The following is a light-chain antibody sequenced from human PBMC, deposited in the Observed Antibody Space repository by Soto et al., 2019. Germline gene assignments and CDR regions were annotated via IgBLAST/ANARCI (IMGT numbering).Light chain of an antibody. CDR1: SSDVGGYNY. Sequence: QSALTQPASVSGSSGQSITISCTGTSSDVGGYNYVSWYQQHPGKAPKLMIYDVSNRPSGVSNRFSGSKSGNTASLTISGLQSEDEADYYGSSYTSSSTVVFGGGTKLTVL. CDR2: DVS. CDR3: SSYTSSSTVV. V-gene: IGLV2-14*01. J-gene: IGLJ2*01.